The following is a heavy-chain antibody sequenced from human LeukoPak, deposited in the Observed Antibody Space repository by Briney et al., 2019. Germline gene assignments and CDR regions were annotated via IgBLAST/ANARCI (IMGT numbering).Heavy chain of an antibody. D-gene: IGHD3-9*01. CDR1: GFTFSNYW. V-gene: IGHV3-7*03. CDR2: IKHDGGDK. Sequence: GGSLRLSCAASGFTFSNYWMSWVRQAPGKGLEWVANIKHDGGDKHYVDSVKGRFTIARDSAKNSLNLQMNSLRAEDTAVYYCVRGGNYDILTGYIFDYWGQGTLVTVSS. J-gene: IGHJ4*02. CDR3: VRGGNYDILTGYIFDY.